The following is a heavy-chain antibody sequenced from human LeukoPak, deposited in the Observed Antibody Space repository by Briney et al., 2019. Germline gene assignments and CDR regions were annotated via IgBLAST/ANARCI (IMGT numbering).Heavy chain of an antibody. J-gene: IGHJ6*02. CDR1: GGSISSYY. CDR3: ARALTGYSSSWYLGDPYYYYGMDV. Sequence: PSETLSLTCTVSGGSISSYYWSWIRQPPGKGLEWIGYIYYSGSTNYNPSLKSRVTISVDTSKNQFSLKLSSVTAADTAVYYCARALTGYSSSWYLGDPYYYYGMDVWGQGTTVTVSS. V-gene: IGHV4-59*12. CDR2: IYYSGST. D-gene: IGHD6-13*01.